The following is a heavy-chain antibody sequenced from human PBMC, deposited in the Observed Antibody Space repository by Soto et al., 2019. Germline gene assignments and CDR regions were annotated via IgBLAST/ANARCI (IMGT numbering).Heavy chain of an antibody. CDR2: ISSSGNYI. V-gene: IGHV3-21*01. J-gene: IGHJ6*02. CDR1: GFTEFPFSSYY. CDR3: ARSPEHGLDV. Sequence: GGSLRLSCTASGFTEFPFSSYYMTWVRQAPGKGLEWVSSISSSGNYIHYAESLKGRFTISRDNAKNSLNLQMNSLRGEDTAVYYCARSPEHGLDVWGQRTTVTVSS.